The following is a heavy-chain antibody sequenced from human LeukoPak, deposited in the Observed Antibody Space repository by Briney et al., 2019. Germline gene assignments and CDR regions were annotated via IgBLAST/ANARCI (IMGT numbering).Heavy chain of an antibody. Sequence: GGSLRLSCVASGFTFSNAWMNWVRQAPGKGLEWVGRIKSKTVGGTIDYAAPVKGRFTISRDDSKNSLYLQMNSLKTEDTAVYYCATQAAGDYDPRCLGFFDYWGQGTLVTVSS. CDR2: IKSKTVGGTI. CDR1: GFTFSNAW. D-gene: IGHD4-17*01. J-gene: IGHJ4*02. CDR3: ATQAAGDYDPRCLGFFDY. V-gene: IGHV3-15*01.